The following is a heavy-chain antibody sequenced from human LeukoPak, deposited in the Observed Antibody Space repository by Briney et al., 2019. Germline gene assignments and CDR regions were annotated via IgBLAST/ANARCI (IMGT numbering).Heavy chain of an antibody. V-gene: IGHV4-59*08. Sequence: PSETLSLTCTVSGGSTRNYCWSWVRRPPGKGLQWIGYIHYRGNTDYSPSLKSRVTISSDTSRISLKVTSVTAADTAVYYCGRHLSNYGSGTYTAFDIWGQGAMVTVSS. CDR3: GRHLSNYGSGTYTAFDI. CDR2: IHYRGNT. D-gene: IGHD3-10*01. CDR1: GGSTRNYC. J-gene: IGHJ3*02.